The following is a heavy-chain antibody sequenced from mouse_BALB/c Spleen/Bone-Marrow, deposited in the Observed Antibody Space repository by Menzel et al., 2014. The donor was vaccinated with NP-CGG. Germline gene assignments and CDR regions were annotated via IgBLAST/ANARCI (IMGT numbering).Heavy chain of an antibody. D-gene: IGHD1-1*01. Sequence: EVQLQESGAELVKSGASVKLSCTASGFNIKDTYMHWVKQRPEQGLEWIGRIEPANGNTKYDPKFQDKATITADTSSNTAYLQLSSLTSEDTAVYYCANYYYGYYFDYWGQGTTLTVSS. J-gene: IGHJ2*01. CDR1: GFNIKDTY. CDR2: IEPANGNT. CDR3: ANYYYGYYFDY. V-gene: IGHV14-3*02.